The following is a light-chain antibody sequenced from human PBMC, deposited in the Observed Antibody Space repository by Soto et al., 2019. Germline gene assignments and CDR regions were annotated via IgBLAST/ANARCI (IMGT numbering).Light chain of an antibody. V-gene: IGKV1-39*01. CDR3: QQYNSSPWT. CDR1: QSISSY. J-gene: IGKJ1*01. Sequence: DIQITQSPSSLSSSLGYRFSITCQASQSISSYLNWYQQKPGKAPKLLIYAASSLQRGVPSRFSGSGSGTEFTLTISSLQPEDFATYYCQQYNSSPWTFGQGTKVDIK. CDR2: AAS.